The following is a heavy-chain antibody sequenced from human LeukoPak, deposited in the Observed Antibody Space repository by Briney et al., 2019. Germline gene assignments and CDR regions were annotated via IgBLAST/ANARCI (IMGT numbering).Heavy chain of an antibody. V-gene: IGHV4-59*01. D-gene: IGHD1-26*01. J-gene: IGHJ4*02. Sequence: SETLSLTCTVSGGSISSYYWSWIRQPPGKGLEWIGYIYYSGSTNYNPSLKSRVTISVDTSKNQFSLKLSSVTAADTAVYYCARGPHSRSFTRWGQGTLVTVSS. CDR3: ARGPHSRSFTR. CDR1: GGSISSYY. CDR2: IYYSGST.